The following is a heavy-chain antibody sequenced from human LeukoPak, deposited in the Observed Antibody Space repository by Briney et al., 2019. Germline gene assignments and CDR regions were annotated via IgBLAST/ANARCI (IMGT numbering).Heavy chain of an antibody. J-gene: IGHJ4*02. Sequence: TGGSLRLSCAASGFTFSSYAMAWVRQAPGKGLEWGSGISLSGNSTYYADSVKGRFTISRDNPKNTLFLQMNSLRDADTAVYYCAKVGAAAVRRYYFDYWGQGTLVTVSS. CDR2: ISLSGNST. D-gene: IGHD6-13*01. V-gene: IGHV3-23*01. CDR1: GFTFSSYA. CDR3: AKVGAAAVRRYYFDY.